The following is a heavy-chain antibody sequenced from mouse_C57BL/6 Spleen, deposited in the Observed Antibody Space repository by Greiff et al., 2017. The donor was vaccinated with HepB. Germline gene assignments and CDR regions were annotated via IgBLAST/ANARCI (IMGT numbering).Heavy chain of an antibody. D-gene: IGHD1-1*01. J-gene: IGHJ2*01. Sequence: QVQLQQSGAELVRPGASVTLSCKASGYTFTDYEMHWVKQTPVHGLEWIGAIDPETGGTAYNQKFKGKAILTADKSSSTAYMELRSLTSEDSAVYYCTKGSTTDLDYWGQGTTLTVSS. CDR1: GYTFTDYE. CDR3: TKGSTTDLDY. V-gene: IGHV1-15*01. CDR2: IDPETGGT.